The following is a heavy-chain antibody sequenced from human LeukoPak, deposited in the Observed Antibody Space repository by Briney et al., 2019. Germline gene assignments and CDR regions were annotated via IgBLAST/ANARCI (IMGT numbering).Heavy chain of an antibody. CDR2: ISGSGGST. Sequence: GGSLRLSCAASGFTFSTYAMSWVRQAPGKGLEWVSAISGSGGSTYYADSVKGRLTISRDNSKNTLYLQMNSLRAEDTAVYYCAKDPAGIAVAGTGSWFDPWGQGTLVTVSS. V-gene: IGHV3-23*01. CDR1: GFTFSTYA. D-gene: IGHD6-19*01. CDR3: AKDPAGIAVAGTGSWFDP. J-gene: IGHJ5*02.